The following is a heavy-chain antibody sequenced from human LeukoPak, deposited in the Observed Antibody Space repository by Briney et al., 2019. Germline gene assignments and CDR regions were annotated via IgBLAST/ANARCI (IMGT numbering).Heavy chain of an antibody. J-gene: IGHJ5*02. CDR3: ARSSPYSSWFDP. D-gene: IGHD2-15*01. CDR2: IHPSGST. Sequence: SETLSLTCAVYGGSFSDYYWSWIRQPPGKGLEWLGEIHPSGSTNYNPSLKSRLTISVDTSKGQFSLNLSSVTAADTALYYCARSSPYSSWFDPWGQGTLVTVSS. V-gene: IGHV4-34*01. CDR1: GGSFSDYY.